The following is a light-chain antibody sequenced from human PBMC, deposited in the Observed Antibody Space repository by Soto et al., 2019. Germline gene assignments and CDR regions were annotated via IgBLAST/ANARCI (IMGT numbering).Light chain of an antibody. J-gene: IGLJ2*01. CDR1: SSNIGAGYD. CDR2: VNT. V-gene: IGLV1-40*01. Sequence: QSVLTQPPAVSGAPGQRVTISCTGSSSNIGAGYDVHWYQQLPGTAPKLLIYVNTNRPSGVSDRISGSKSGTSASLAIIGLQAEDEADYYCQSYDRSLSGVVFGGGTKVTVL. CDR3: QSYDRSLSGVV.